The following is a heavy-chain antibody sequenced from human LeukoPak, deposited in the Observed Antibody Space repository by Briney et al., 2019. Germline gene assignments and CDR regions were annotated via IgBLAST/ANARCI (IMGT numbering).Heavy chain of an antibody. V-gene: IGHV3-23*01. CDR1: GFTFSSYA. J-gene: IGHJ4*02. D-gene: IGHD4-17*01. Sequence: GGSLRLSCAASGFTFSSYAMSWVRQAPGKGLEWVSAISGSGGSTYYADSVKGRFTISRDNSKNTLYLQMNSLRAEDTAVYYCANGYGDCGNYYFDYWGQGTLVTVSS. CDR3: ANGYGDCGNYYFDY. CDR2: ISGSGGST.